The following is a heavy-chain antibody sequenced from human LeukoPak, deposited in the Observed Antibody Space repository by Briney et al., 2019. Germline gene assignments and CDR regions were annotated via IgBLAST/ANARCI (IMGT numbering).Heavy chain of an antibody. Sequence: GGSLRLSCAASGFIFSSYGMHWVRQAPGKGLEWVAFIRYDGSKNYYADSVKGRFTISRDNSKNTLFLQLSSLRVEDTAVYYCAKSHDGDPKEGAFDIWGQGTMVTVSS. CDR1: GFIFSSYG. CDR3: AKSHDGDPKEGAFDI. D-gene: IGHD4-17*01. CDR2: IRYDGSKN. J-gene: IGHJ3*02. V-gene: IGHV3-30*02.